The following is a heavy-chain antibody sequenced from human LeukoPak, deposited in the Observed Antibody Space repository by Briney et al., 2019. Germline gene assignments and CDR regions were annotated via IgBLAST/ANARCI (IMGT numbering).Heavy chain of an antibody. CDR2: IIPIFGTA. CDR1: GGTFSSYA. CDR3: ARDPIAVAGDYYYYYYMDV. D-gene: IGHD6-19*01. J-gene: IGHJ6*03. V-gene: IGHV1-69*06. Sequence: GASVKVSCKASGGTFSSYAISWVRQAPGQGLEWRGGIIPIFGTANYAQKFQGRVTITADKSTSTAYMELSSLRSEDTAVYYCARDPIAVAGDYYYYYYMDVWGKGTTVTVSS.